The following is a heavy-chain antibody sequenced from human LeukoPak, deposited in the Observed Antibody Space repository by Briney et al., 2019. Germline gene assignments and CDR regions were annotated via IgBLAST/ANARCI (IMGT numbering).Heavy chain of an antibody. CDR3: ATDGPDNESGYDSGNFDY. D-gene: IGHD5-12*01. CDR2: FDPEDGET. V-gene: IGHV1-24*01. CDR1: GYTLTELS. Sequence: GASVKVSCKVSGYTLTELSMHWVRQAPGKGLEWMGGFDPEDGETIYAQKFQGRVTMTEDTSTDTAYMELSSLRSEDTAVYYCATDGPDNESGYDSGNFDYWGQGTLVTASS. J-gene: IGHJ4*02.